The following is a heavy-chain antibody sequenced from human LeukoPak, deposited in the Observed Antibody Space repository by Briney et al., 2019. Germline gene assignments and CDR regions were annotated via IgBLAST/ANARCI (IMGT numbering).Heavy chain of an antibody. CDR3: ARVGGIAAADY. J-gene: IGHJ4*02. CDR2: ISSSSSTI. V-gene: IGHV3-48*01. Sequence: GGSLRLSCAASGFTFSSYSMNWVRQAPGKGLEWVSYISSSSSTIYYADSVKGRFTISRDNAKNSLYLQMNSLRAEDTAVYYCARVGGIAAADYWGQGTLVTVSS. D-gene: IGHD6-13*01. CDR1: GFTFSSYS.